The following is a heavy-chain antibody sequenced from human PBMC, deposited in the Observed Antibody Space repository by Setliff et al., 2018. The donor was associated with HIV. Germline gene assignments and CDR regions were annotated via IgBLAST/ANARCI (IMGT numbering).Heavy chain of an antibody. V-gene: IGHV3-23*01. Sequence: GGSLRLSWAASGFTFGSYAMNWVRQAPGKRLEWVSSITNDGRNTYYADSVKGRFTISRDNSKNTLYLQMNSLRAEDMAVYYCAKGALGYCSGTICYPFDYWAQGTLVTVSS. CDR1: GFTFGSYA. CDR2: ITNDGRNT. J-gene: IGHJ4*02. D-gene: IGHD2-15*01. CDR3: AKGALGYCSGTICYPFDY.